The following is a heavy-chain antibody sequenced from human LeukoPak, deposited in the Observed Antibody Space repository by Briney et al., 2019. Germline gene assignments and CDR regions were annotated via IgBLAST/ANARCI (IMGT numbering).Heavy chain of an antibody. Sequence: ASVKVSCKASGYTFTGYYMHWARQAPGQGLEWMGWINPNSGGTNYAQKFQGRVTMTRDTSISTAYMELSRLRSDDTAVYYCARDRPLYNWKRRSTYWFDPWGQGTLVTVSS. V-gene: IGHV1-2*02. CDR1: GYTFTGYY. CDR2: INPNSGGT. J-gene: IGHJ5*02. D-gene: IGHD1-20*01. CDR3: ARDRPLYNWKRRSTYWFDP.